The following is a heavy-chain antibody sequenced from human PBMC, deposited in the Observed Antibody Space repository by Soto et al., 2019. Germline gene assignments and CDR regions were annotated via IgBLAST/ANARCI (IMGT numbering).Heavy chain of an antibody. D-gene: IGHD3-10*01. CDR1: GHSISSGYY. V-gene: IGHV4-38-2*01. J-gene: IGHJ4*02. CDR3: ARGEYYGSGNYFDY. Sequence: SETLSLTCAVSGHSISSGYYWGWIRQPPGRGLEWIGSFYHSGSTYYNPSLKSRVTISVDTSKNQFSLKLSSVTAADTAVYYCARGEYYGSGNYFDYWGQGTLVTVS. CDR2: FYHSGST.